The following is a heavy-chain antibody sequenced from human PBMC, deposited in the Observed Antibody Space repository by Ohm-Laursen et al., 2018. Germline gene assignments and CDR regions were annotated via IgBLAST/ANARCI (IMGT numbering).Heavy chain of an antibody. D-gene: IGHD3-16*01. J-gene: IGHJ4*02. V-gene: IGHV3-30*18. CDR3: AQEAFEYSGLWYYHH. CDR2: VGNDGSVR. Sequence: SLRLSYAASGFTFNKYGMHWVRQAPGKGLEWLGVVGNDGSVRYYADSVEGRFTISRDNSQNTLYLQMNSLRNEDAAVYYCAQEAFEYSGLWYYHHWGQGTLVTVS. CDR1: GFTFNKYG.